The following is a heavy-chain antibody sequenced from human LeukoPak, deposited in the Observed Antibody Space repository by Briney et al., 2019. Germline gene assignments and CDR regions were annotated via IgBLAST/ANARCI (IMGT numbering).Heavy chain of an antibody. V-gene: IGHV4-59*01. CDR3: AREYNYDSSGYYDY. Sequence: SETLSLTCTVSGGSISSYYWSWIRQPPGKGLEWIGYIYYSGSTNYNPSLKSRVTISVDTSKNQFSLKLSSVTAADTAVYYCAREYNYDSSGYYDYWGQGTLVTVSS. CDR2: IYYSGST. D-gene: IGHD3-22*01. J-gene: IGHJ4*02. CDR1: GGSISSYY.